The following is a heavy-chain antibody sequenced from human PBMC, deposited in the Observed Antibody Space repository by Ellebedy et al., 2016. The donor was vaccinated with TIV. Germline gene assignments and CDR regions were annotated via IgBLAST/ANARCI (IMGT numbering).Heavy chain of an antibody. D-gene: IGHD5-18*01. J-gene: IGHJ4*02. Sequence: GSLRLSXAVYGGSFSGYYWSWIRQPPGKGLEWIGEINHSGSTNYNPSLKSRVTISVDTSKNQFSLNLSSVTAADTAVYYCARGRRGYSYAYLIAAAALGRLFDYWGQGTLVTVSS. CDR2: INHSGST. V-gene: IGHV4-34*01. CDR3: ARGRRGYSYAYLIAAAALGRLFDY. CDR1: GGSFSGYY.